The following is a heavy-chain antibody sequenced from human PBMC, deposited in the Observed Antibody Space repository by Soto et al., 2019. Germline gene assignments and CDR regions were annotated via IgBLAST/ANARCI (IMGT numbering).Heavy chain of an antibody. CDR2: ISTYNGNT. CDR1: GYTFTSHV. Sequence: ASVKVSCKASGYTFTSHVINWVRQAPGQGLEWMGWISTYNGNTHYAQNLQGIVSMTTDTSTTTAYMELRSLRSDDTAVYFCARHDTKYWFHGGLSAQPPFFDYCGPRTLVAYSS. V-gene: IGHV1-18*04. CDR3: ARHDTKYWFHGGLSAQPPFFDY. D-gene: IGHD2-8*02. J-gene: IGHJ4*02.